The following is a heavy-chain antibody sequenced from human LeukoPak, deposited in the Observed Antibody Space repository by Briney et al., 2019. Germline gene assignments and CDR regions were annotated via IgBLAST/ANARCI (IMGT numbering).Heavy chain of an antibody. CDR2: IYYSGST. Sequence: SETLSLTCTVSGGSISSYYWSWLRQPPGKGLEWIGYIYYSGSTNYHPSLKSRVTISVDTSKNQFSLKLSSVTAADTAVYYCGRATRYLSEVYWGQGTLVTVSS. D-gene: IGHD3-16*02. J-gene: IGHJ4*02. CDR3: GRATRYLSEVY. V-gene: IGHV4-59*01. CDR1: GGSISSYY.